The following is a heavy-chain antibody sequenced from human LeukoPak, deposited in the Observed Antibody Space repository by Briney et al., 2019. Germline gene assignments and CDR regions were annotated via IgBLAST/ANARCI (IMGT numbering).Heavy chain of an antibody. CDR2: INSDGSSR. J-gene: IGHJ4*02. Sequence: AGTLSLSCAASGFTFSSSWMSWVRHAQGKGLVWVSRINSDGSSRNYADSVKGRFTISRDNAKNTLYLQMNSLRAEDTAVYYCASASSHRIAAGGDYWGQGTLVTVSS. V-gene: IGHV3-74*01. CDR3: ASASSHRIAAGGDY. D-gene: IGHD6-13*01. CDR1: GFTFSSSW.